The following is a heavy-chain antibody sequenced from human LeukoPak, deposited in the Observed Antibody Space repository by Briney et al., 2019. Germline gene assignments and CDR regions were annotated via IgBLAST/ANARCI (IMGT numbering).Heavy chain of an antibody. V-gene: IGHV3-21*01. CDR1: GFTFSSYS. CDR2: ISSSSSYI. CDR3: ARDQGGWYKDY. Sequence: GGSLRLSCAASGFTFSSYSMSWVRQAPGKGLEWVSSISSSSSYIYCADSVKGRFTISRDNAKNSLYLQMNSLRAEDTAVYYCARDQGGWYKDYWGQGTLVTVSS. D-gene: IGHD6-19*01. J-gene: IGHJ4*02.